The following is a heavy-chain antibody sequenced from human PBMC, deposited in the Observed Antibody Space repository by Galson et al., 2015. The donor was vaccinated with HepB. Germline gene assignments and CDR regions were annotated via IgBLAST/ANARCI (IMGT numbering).Heavy chain of an antibody. V-gene: IGHV3-33*01. Sequence: SLRLSCAASGFTFSSYGMHWVRQAPGTGLEWVAVIWYDGSNKYYADSVKGRFTISRDNSKNTLYLQMNSLRAEDTAVYYCAREFYPSYSSSWYGSYYGMDVWVQGTTVTVSS. J-gene: IGHJ6*02. CDR2: IWYDGSNK. CDR3: AREFYPSYSSSWYGSYYGMDV. CDR1: GFTFSSYG. D-gene: IGHD6-13*01.